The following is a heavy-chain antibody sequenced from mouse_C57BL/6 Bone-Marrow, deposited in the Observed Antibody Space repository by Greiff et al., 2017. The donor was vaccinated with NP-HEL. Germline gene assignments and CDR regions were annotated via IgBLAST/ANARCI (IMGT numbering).Heavy chain of an antibody. D-gene: IGHD1-1*01. J-gene: IGHJ1*03. CDR1: GYTFTDYY. Sequence: EVKLQQSGPELVKPGASVKISCKASGYTFTDYYMNWVKQSHGKSLEWIGDINPNNGGTSYNQKFKGKATLTVDKSSSTAYMELRSLTSEDSAVYYCARDYYGSSYWYFDVWGTGTTVTVSS. V-gene: IGHV1-26*01. CDR2: INPNNGGT. CDR3: ARDYYGSSYWYFDV.